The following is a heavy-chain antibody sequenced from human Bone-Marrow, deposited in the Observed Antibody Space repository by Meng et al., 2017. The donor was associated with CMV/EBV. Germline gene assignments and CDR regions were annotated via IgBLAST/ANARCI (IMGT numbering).Heavy chain of an antibody. CDR1: GFTFSNAW. J-gene: IGHJ6*02. Sequence: GESLKISCAASGFTFSNAWMSWVRQAPGKGLEWVGRIKSKTDGGTTDYAAPVKGRFTISRDDSKNTLYLQMNSLKTEDTAVYYRTTAAAGSDYYYYGMDVWGQGTTVTVSS. V-gene: IGHV3-15*01. CDR3: TTAAAGSDYYYYGMDV. D-gene: IGHD6-25*01. CDR2: IKSKTDGGTT.